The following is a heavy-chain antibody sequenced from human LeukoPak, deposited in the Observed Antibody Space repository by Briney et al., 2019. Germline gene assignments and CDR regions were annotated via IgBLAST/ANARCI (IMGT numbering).Heavy chain of an antibody. J-gene: IGHJ4*02. Sequence: PGGSLRLSCAASGFTLSSYAMSWVRQAPGKGLEWVSAISGSGGSTYYADSVKGRFTISRDNSKNTLYLQMNSLRAEDTAVYYCAKAVTYYYGSGSSYFDYWGQGTLVTVSS. CDR2: ISGSGGST. CDR3: AKAVTYYYGSGSSYFDY. D-gene: IGHD3-10*01. CDR1: GFTLSSYA. V-gene: IGHV3-23*01.